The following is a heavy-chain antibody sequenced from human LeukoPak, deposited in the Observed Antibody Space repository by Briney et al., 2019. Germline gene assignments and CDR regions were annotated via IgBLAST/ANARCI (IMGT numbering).Heavy chain of an antibody. Sequence: KPSETLSLTCAVYGGSLSAYYWSWIRQAPGKGLEWIGETDDSGDTNYNPSLESRVTISVDTSKNQLSLNLRSVTAADTAVYYCASGPLYVWGTYRDRRWYFGLWGRGSLVTVSS. CDR3: ASGPLYVWGTYRDRRWYFGL. J-gene: IGHJ2*01. CDR2: TDDSGDT. D-gene: IGHD3-16*02. CDR1: GGSLSAYY. V-gene: IGHV4-34*01.